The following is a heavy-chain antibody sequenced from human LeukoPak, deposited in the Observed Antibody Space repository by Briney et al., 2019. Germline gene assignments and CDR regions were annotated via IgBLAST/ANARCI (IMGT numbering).Heavy chain of an antibody. CDR2: IKQDGSEK. CDR3: ARASWDSRGYDAFDI. CDR1: GFTFSSYW. J-gene: IGHJ3*02. Sequence: GGSLRLSCAASGFTFSSYWVSWVRQAPGQGLEWVANIKQDGSEKYYVDSVKGRFTISRDNAKNSLYLQMNSLRAEDTAVYYCARASWDSRGYDAFDIWGQGTMATVS. V-gene: IGHV3-7*01. D-gene: IGHD3-22*01.